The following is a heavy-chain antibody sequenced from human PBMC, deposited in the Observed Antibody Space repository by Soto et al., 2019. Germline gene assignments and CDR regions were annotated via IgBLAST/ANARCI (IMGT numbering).Heavy chain of an antibody. D-gene: IGHD3-3*01. V-gene: IGHV4-61*01. J-gene: IGHJ4*02. CDR2: IYYSGST. Sequence: SETLSLTCTVSGGSVSSGSYYWSWIRQPPGKGLEWIGYIYYSGSTNYNPSLKSRVTISVDTSKNQFSLKLSSVTAADTAVYYCARAQHGEYYDFWSGSPIYDYWGQGTLVTVSS. CDR1: GGSVSSGSYY. CDR3: ARAQHGEYYDFWSGSPIYDY.